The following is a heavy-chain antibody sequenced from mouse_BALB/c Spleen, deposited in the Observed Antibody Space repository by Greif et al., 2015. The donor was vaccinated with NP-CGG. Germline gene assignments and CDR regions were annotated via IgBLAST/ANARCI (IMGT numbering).Heavy chain of an antibody. CDR1: GYTLTSYW. CDR3: ARSGVGDY. Sequence: QVQLQQSGAELAKPGASVKMSCKASGYTLTSYWMHWVKQRPGQGLEWIGYINPSTGYTEYNQKFKDKATLTADKSSSTAYMQLSSLTSEDSAVYYCARSGVGDYWGQGTTLTASS. CDR2: INPSTGYT. V-gene: IGHV1-7*01. D-gene: IGHD1-3*01. J-gene: IGHJ2*01.